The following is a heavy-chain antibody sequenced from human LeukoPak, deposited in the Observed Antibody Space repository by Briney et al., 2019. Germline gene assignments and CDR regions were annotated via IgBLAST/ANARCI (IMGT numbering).Heavy chain of an antibody. D-gene: IGHD5-18*01. CDR3: ARQYNYGLDY. Sequence: PGGSLRLSCAASGFTFNSYWMHWVRQAPGKGLIWVSRINSDGGSTNYADSVKGRFTISRDNAKNTLYLQMNSLTAEDTAVYYCARQYNYGLDYWGQGTLVTVSS. J-gene: IGHJ4*02. CDR1: GFTFNSYW. V-gene: IGHV3-74*01. CDR2: INSDGGST.